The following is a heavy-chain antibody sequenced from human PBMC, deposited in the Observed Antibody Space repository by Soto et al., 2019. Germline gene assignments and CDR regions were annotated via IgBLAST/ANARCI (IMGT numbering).Heavy chain of an antibody. CDR2: IYHSGST. CDR3: ASTTPPGDY. CDR1: GGSISSGGYS. D-gene: IGHD1-26*01. J-gene: IGHJ4*02. Sequence: NPSETLSLTCAVSGGSISSGGYSWSWIRQPPGKGLEWIGYIYHSGSTYYNPSLKSRVTISVDRSKNQFSLKLSSVTAADTAVYYCASTTPPGDYWGQGTLVTVSS. V-gene: IGHV4-30-2*01.